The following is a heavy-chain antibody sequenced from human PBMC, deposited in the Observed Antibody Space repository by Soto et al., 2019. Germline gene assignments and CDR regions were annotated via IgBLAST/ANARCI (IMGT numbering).Heavy chain of an antibody. CDR3: AGFFCSGGSCNYYGMDV. CDR2: IIPIFGAA. J-gene: IGHJ6*02. Sequence: GASVKVSCKASGGTFSNYAISWVRQAPGQGLERMGGIIPIFGAADYAQKFQGRVTVTADGSSSTAYMELSSLRSEDTAVYYCAGFFCSGGSCNYYGMDVWGQGTTVTSP. CDR1: GGTFSNYA. V-gene: IGHV1-69*13. D-gene: IGHD2-15*01.